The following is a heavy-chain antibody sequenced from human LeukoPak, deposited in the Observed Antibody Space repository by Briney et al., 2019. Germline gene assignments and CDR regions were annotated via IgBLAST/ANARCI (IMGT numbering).Heavy chain of an antibody. D-gene: IGHD3-22*01. V-gene: IGHV1-69*13. J-gene: IGHJ4*02. Sequence: SVKVSCKASGGTFLSYGINWVRQAPGQGLEWMGVIIPIFATANNAQKFQGRVTITADESTSIAYMELNSLRSEDTAVYYCARALTYDSSGYYPVYYFDYWGQGTLVTVSS. CDR1: GGTFLSYG. CDR3: ARALTYDSSGYYPVYYFDY. CDR2: IIPIFATA.